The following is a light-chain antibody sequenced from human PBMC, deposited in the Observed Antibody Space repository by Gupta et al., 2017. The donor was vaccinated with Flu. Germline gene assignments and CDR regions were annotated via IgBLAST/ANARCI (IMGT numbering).Light chain of an antibody. CDR2: EVS. Sequence: QSAPTQPASASGSPGQSITISCTGTSSDVGGSNYVSWYQLHPGKAPKLMIFEVSNRPSGVSNRFSGSKSGNTASLTISGLQAEDEADYYCSLYITSSTVVNWVFGGGTKLTVL. J-gene: IGLJ3*02. CDR1: SSDVGGSNY. V-gene: IGLV2-14*01. CDR3: SLYITSSTVVNWV.